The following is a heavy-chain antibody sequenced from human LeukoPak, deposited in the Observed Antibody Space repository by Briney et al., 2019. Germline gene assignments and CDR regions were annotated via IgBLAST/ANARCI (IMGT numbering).Heavy chain of an antibody. CDR1: GGTFSSYT. J-gene: IGHJ4*02. CDR3: ARDQHWGLYDSKTFDY. CDR2: IIPTLGIA. Sequence: SVKVSCKASGGTFSSYTISWVRQAPGQGLEWMGRIIPTLGIANYAQKFQGRVTITADKSTSTAYMELSSLRSEDTAVYYCARDQHWGLYDSKTFDYWGQGTLVTVSS. V-gene: IGHV1-69*04. D-gene: IGHD3-22*01.